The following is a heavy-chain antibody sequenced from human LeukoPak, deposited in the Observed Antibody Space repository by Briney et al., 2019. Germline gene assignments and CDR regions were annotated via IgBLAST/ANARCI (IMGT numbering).Heavy chain of an antibody. Sequence: SETLSLTCSVSGASVSSLHWNWIRQSPAKGLEWIGNIYSPGTTKYNPSLKSRVTLSLDTSKNQCSLRLTSVTAADTAVYFCTKGYYEPFDSWGQGILVTVSS. J-gene: IGHJ4*02. CDR2: IYSPGTT. V-gene: IGHV4-59*02. CDR3: TKGYYEPFDS. CDR1: GASVSSLH. D-gene: IGHD3-16*01.